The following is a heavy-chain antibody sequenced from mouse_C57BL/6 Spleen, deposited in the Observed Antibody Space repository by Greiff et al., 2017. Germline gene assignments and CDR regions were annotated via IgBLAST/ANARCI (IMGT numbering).Heavy chain of an antibody. V-gene: IGHV5-9*01. CDR3: ARLLYWYFDG. CDR1: GFTFSSYT. CDR2: ISGGGGNT. Sequence: EVQRVESGGGLVKPGGSLKLSCAASGFTFSSYTMSWVRQTPEKRLEWVATISGGGGNTYYPDSVKGRFTISRDKAKNTLYLQLSSLRSEDTALYYWARLLYWYFDGWGTGTTVTVSS. J-gene: IGHJ1*03.